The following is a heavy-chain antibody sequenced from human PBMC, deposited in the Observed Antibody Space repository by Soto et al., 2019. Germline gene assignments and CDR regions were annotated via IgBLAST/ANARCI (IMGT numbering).Heavy chain of an antibody. CDR2: ISAYKGNT. V-gene: IGHV1-18*01. J-gene: IGHJ4*02. CDR1: YTFTNFG. Sequence: QVQLVQSGAEVKKPGASVKVSCKTGYTFTNFGLSWVRQAPGQGLEWMGWISAYKGNTNYAQNFQGRVTMTTDTSTSTAYMELRSLRSDGTAVYYCARGGTPIDHWGQGTRVTVSS. CDR3: ARGGTPIDH. D-gene: IGHD3-16*01.